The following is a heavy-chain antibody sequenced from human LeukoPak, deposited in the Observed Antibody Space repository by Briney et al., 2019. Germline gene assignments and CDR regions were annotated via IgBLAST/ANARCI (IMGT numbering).Heavy chain of an antibody. D-gene: IGHD2-15*01. CDR2: IRYDGSNK. Sequence: GGSLRLSCAASGFTFSSYGMHWVRQAPGKGLEWVAFIRYDGSNKYYADSVKGRFTISRDNAENSLYLQMNSLRADDTAVYYCARAQWGYTVILAADAFDIWGQGTMVTVSS. J-gene: IGHJ3*02. CDR1: GFTFSSYG. V-gene: IGHV3-30*02. CDR3: ARAQWGYTVILAADAFDI.